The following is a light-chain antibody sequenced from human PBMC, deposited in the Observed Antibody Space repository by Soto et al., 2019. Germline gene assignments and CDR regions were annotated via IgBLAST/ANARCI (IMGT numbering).Light chain of an antibody. CDR2: GAS. CDR1: QSVSSSY. V-gene: IGKV3-15*01. CDR3: QQYNNWPIT. Sequence: EIVLTQSPGTLSLSPGERATLSCRASQSVSSSYLAWYQQKPGQAPRLLIYGASTRATGIPARFSGSGSGTELTLTISSLQSEDFEIYYCQQYNNWPITFGQGTRLEIK. J-gene: IGKJ5*01.